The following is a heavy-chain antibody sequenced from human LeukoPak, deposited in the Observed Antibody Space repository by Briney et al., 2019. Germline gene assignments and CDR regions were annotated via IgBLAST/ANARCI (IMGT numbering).Heavy chain of an antibody. CDR2: INQSGST. V-gene: IGHV4-34*01. J-gene: IGHJ3*02. D-gene: IGHD3-10*01. CDR3: ARFYGYYGSGSYYNGGVDAFDI. CDR1: GGSFSGYY. Sequence: SETLSLTCAVYGGSFSGYYWSWIRQPPGKGLEWIGEINQSGSTNYNPSLKSRVTISVDTSKNQFSLKLSSVTAADTAVYYCARFYGYYGSGSYYNGGVDAFDIWGQGTMVTVSS.